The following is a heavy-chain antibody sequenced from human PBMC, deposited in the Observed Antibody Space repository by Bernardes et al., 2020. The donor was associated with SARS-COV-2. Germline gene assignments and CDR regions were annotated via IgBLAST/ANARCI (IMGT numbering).Heavy chain of an antibody. CDR1: GFTFNDYA. Sequence: GGSLRLSCAASGFTFNDYAMSWVRHVPGKGLEWVSAVSGRGDNTYYADSVEGRFTISRDNAKNMVYLQMNSLSAEDTAVYYCAKDFIGRSGLLDPWGQGTLVTVSS. D-gene: IGHD5-12*01. J-gene: IGHJ5*02. CDR3: AKDFIGRSGLLDP. V-gene: IGHV3-23*01. CDR2: VSGRGDNT.